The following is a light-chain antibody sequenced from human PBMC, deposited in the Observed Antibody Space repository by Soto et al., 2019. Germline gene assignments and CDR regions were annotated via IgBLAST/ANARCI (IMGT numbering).Light chain of an antibody. Sequence: QSVLTQPASVSWSPGQSITITHTGTSSDIYASNYVSWYQQHPGKAPKVVMSGVNIRPSGVSSRFSGSKSGNTASLTISGLQAEDDAEYFCGSYAGSDTFVFGTGTKV. CDR1: SSDIYASNY. CDR3: GSYAGSDTFV. CDR2: GVN. V-gene: IGLV2-14*01. J-gene: IGLJ1*01.